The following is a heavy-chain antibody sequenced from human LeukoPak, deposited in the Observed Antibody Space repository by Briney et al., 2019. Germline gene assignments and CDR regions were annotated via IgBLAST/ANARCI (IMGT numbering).Heavy chain of an antibody. D-gene: IGHD4-17*01. Sequence: GGSLRLSCAASGFSFSHYLMSWVRQGPGKGLDWVASINPDGSSTPYVDSVKGRFTISRDNAQNSLYLQMNSLSAEDTAVYYCARLFGGVTTFDYWGQGTLVTVSS. CDR2: INPDGSST. CDR3: ARLFGGVTTFDY. V-gene: IGHV3-7*01. J-gene: IGHJ4*02. CDR1: GFSFSHYL.